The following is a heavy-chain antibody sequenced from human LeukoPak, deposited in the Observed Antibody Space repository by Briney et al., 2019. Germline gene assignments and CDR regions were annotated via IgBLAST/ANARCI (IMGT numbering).Heavy chain of an antibody. CDR3: ARDLKVMAVADGWANNHYYMDV. J-gene: IGHJ6*03. Sequence: PSETLSLTCTVSGGYISSYYWSWIRQPAAKGLEWIGHIFSGGNTNYNPSLKGRVTMSEDTSKNQIFLNLTSVTAADTAVYYCARDLKVMAVADGWANNHYYMDVWGKGTTVAVSS. D-gene: IGHD6-19*01. CDR2: IFSGGNT. CDR1: GGYISSYY. V-gene: IGHV4-4*07.